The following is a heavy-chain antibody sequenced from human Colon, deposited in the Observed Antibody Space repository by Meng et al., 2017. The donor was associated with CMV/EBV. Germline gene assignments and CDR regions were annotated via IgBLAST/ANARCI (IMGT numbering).Heavy chain of an antibody. CDR2: IKSKTDAGTT. V-gene: IGHV3-15*01. CDR3: ATDSLAEACIEDC. Sequence: GGSLSLSCAASGFTFTNAWMSWVRQAPGKGLEWVGRIKSKTDAGTTDYAAPAKGSFTISRDDSKNTLYLQMNSLKTEDTAVYYCATDSLAEACIEDCWGQGTLVTVSS. CDR1: GFTFTNAW. D-gene: IGHD6-13*01. J-gene: IGHJ4*02.